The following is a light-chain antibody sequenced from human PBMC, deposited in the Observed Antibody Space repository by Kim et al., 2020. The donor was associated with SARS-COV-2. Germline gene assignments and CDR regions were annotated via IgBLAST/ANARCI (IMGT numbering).Light chain of an antibody. CDR3: QSYDSSNWV. CDR2: EDN. Sequence: GKTVTISCTPGSGSIASNYGHWYQQRPRSAPTTVIYEDNQRPSGVPDRFSGSIDSSSNSASLTISGLKTEDEADYYCQSYDSSNWVFGGGTQLTVL. V-gene: IGLV6-57*03. J-gene: IGLJ3*02. CDR1: SGSIASNY.